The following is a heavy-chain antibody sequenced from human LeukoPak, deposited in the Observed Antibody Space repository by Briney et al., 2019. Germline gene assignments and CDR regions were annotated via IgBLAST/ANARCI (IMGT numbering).Heavy chain of an antibody. V-gene: IGHV3-9*01. CDR3: AKGRGVEVAGNAFFDY. CDR2: ISWNSGSI. D-gene: IGHD6-19*01. CDR1: GFTFDDYA. Sequence: GGSLRLSCAASGFTFDDYAMHWVRQAPGEGLEWVSGISWNSGSIGYADSVKGRFTISRDNAKNSLYLQMNSLRAEDTAFYFCAKGRGVEVAGNAFFDYWGQGTLVTVSS. J-gene: IGHJ4*02.